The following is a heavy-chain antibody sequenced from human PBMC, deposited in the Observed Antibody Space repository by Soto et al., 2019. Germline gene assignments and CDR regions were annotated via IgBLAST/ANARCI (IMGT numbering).Heavy chain of an antibody. V-gene: IGHV4-39*01. Sequence: QLQLQESGPGLVKPSETLSLTCTVSGGSISSSSYYWGWIRQPPGKGLEWIGSIYYSGSTYYNPSLKSRVTISVDTSKNQFSLKLSSVTALDTAVYYCARHTPAISISDHWGQGTLVTVSS. D-gene: IGHD2-15*01. CDR1: GGSISSSSYY. CDR3: ARHTPAISISDH. CDR2: IYYSGST. J-gene: IGHJ4*02.